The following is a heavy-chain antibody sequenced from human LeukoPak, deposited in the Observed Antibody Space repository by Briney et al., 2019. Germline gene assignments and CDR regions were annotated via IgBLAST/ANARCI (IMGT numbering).Heavy chain of an antibody. CDR2: INSDGSST. J-gene: IGHJ4*02. V-gene: IGHV3-74*01. CDR1: GFTFSSYW. Sequence: GGSLRLSCAASGFTFSSYWMHWVRQAPGKGLVWVSRINSDGSSTSYADSVKGRFTISRDNAMNTLYLQMNSLRAEDTAVYYCARESSVGAHKAFDYWGQGTLVTVSS. D-gene: IGHD1-26*01. CDR3: ARESSVGAHKAFDY.